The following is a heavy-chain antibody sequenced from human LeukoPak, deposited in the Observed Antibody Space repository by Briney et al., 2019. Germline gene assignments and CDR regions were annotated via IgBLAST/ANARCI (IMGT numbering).Heavy chain of an antibody. J-gene: IGHJ4*02. CDR2: ISYDGSNK. CDR3: AKDHPSLYSSSPEAGGFDY. V-gene: IGHV3-30*18. D-gene: IGHD6-6*01. Sequence: PGGSLRLSCAASGFTFSSYGMHWVRQAPGKGLEWVAVISYDGSNKYYADSVKGRFTISRDNSKNTLYLQMNSLRAEDTAVYYCAKDHPSLYSSSPEAGGFDYWGQGTLVTVSS. CDR1: GFTFSSYG.